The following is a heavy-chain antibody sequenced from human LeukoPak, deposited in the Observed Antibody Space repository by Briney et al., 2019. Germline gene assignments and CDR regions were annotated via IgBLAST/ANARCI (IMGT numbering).Heavy chain of an antibody. CDR2: FDPEDGET. J-gene: IGHJ4*02. CDR1: GYTLTELS. D-gene: IGHD3-10*01. V-gene: IGHV1-24*01. Sequence: ASVKVSCKVSGYTLTELSMHWVRQAPGKGLEWMGGFDPEDGETIYAQKFQGRVTMTEDTSTDTAYTELSSLRSEDTAVYYCATDRGGSGTRDYWGQGTLVTVSS. CDR3: ATDRGGSGTRDY.